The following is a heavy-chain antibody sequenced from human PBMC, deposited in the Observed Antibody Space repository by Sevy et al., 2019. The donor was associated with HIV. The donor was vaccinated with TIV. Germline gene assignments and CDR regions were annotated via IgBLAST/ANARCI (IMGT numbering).Heavy chain of an antibody. V-gene: IGHV3-53*01. CDR1: GFTVSSNY. Sequence: WGSLRLSCAASGFTVSSNYMSWVRQAPGKGLEWVSVIYSGGSTYYADSVKGRFTISIDNSKHTLYLQMNSLRAEDTAVYYCARGGAVAAPFDYWGQGTLVTVSS. CDR2: IYSGGST. J-gene: IGHJ4*02. CDR3: ARGGAVAAPFDY. D-gene: IGHD6-19*01.